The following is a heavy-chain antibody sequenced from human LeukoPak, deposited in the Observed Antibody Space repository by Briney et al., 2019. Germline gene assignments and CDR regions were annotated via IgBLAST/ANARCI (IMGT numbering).Heavy chain of an antibody. CDR2: IYYSGST. Sequence: SETLSLTCTVSDGSISSYYWSWIRQPPGKGLEWIGYIYYSGSTNYNPSLKSRVTISVDTSKNQFTLKLSSVTAADTAVYYCARVFGKYYYGMDVWGQGTTVTVSS. CDR3: ARVFGKYYYGMDV. J-gene: IGHJ6*02. D-gene: IGHD3-10*02. V-gene: IGHV4-59*01. CDR1: DGSISSYY.